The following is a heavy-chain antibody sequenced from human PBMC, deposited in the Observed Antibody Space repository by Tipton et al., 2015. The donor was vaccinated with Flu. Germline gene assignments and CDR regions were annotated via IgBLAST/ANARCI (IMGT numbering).Heavy chain of an antibody. CDR2: ISAYNGNT. J-gene: IGHJ6*02. D-gene: IGHD3-9*01. CDR3: ARATNYDILTSYYYYYGMDV. CDR1: GYTFTSYG. V-gene: IGHV1-18*01. Sequence: QLVQSGAEVKKPGASVKVSCKASGYTFTSYGISWVRQAPGQGLEWMGWISAYNGNTNYAQKLQGRVTMTTDTSTSTAYMELRSLRSDDTAVYYCARATNYDILTSYYYYYGMDVWGQGTTVTVSS.